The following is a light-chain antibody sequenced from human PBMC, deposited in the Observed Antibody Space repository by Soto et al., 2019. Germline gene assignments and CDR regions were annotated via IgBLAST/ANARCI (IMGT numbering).Light chain of an antibody. Sequence: QSPGTLSLSPGERAILSCRASQTISSNYLAWYKQKPGQAPRLLIYGASGRATGIPDRFSGSGSGTDFTLSISTLEPEDFAVYYCQQYSSSLITFGQGTRLEIK. J-gene: IGKJ5*01. CDR1: QTISSNY. V-gene: IGKV3-20*01. CDR2: GAS. CDR3: QQYSSSLIT.